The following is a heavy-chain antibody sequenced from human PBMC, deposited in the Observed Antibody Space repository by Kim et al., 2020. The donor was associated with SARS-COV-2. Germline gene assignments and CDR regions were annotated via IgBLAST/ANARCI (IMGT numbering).Heavy chain of an antibody. Sequence: GGSLRLSCAASGFTFGDYAMHWVRQAPGKGLEWVSGISWNSGSIGYADSVKGRFTISRDNAKNSLYLQMNSLRAEDTALYYCAKDGSSSWYSATFDIWGQGTMVTVSS. D-gene: IGHD6-13*01. V-gene: IGHV3-9*01. CDR2: ISWNSGSI. CDR1: GFTFGDYA. CDR3: AKDGSSSWYSATFDI. J-gene: IGHJ3*02.